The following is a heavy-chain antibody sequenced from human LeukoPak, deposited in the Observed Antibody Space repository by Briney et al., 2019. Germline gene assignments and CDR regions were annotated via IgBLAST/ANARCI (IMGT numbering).Heavy chain of an antibody. CDR3: ARYYYGSSGYYILDY. Sequence: TASETLSLXCTVSGASISGHYWSWIRQPPGKGLEWIWYIYYIGSTNYSHSLKSRVTISVDTSKNQFSLNLSSVTAADTAVYYCARYYYGSSGYYILDYWGQGTLVTVSS. D-gene: IGHD3-22*01. J-gene: IGHJ4*02. CDR2: IYYIGST. CDR1: GASISGHY. V-gene: IGHV4-59*11.